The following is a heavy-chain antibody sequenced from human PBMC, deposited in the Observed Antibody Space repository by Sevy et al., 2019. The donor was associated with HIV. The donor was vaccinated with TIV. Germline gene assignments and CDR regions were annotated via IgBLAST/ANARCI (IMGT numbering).Heavy chain of an antibody. CDR1: GGSISSGAYS. J-gene: IGHJ5*02. CDR2: IYYGGST. CDR3: ARDITRTKNWFDP. D-gene: IGHD1-20*01. Sequence: SESLSLTCTVSGGSISSGAYSWYWIRQPPGKGLEWLGNIYYGGSTYYNPSLNSRVTMSIDSSKNQFFLKLSSVTAADTAVYYCARDITRTKNWFDPWGQGTLVTVSS. V-gene: IGHV4-30-2*01.